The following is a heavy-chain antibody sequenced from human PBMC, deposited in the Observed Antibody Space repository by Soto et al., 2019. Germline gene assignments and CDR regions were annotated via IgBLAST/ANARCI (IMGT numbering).Heavy chain of an antibody. CDR3: ARHGYDYGGRGAFDI. CDR1: GGTFSSYA. J-gene: IGHJ3*02. V-gene: IGHV1-69*14. Sequence: QVQLVQSGAEVKKPGSSVKVSCKASGGTFSSYAISWVRQAPGQGLEWMGGIIPIFGTANYAQKFQGRVTLAVDKSTXTAYMELSSLRSEDTAVYYCARHGYDYGGRGAFDIGGQGTMVTVSS. D-gene: IGHD4-17*01. CDR2: IIPIFGTA.